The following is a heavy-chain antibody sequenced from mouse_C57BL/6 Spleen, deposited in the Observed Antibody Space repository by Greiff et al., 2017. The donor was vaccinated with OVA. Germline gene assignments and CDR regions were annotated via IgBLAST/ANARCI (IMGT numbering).Heavy chain of an antibody. D-gene: IGHD1-1*01. CDR1: GYTFTDYN. V-gene: IGHV1-22*01. Sequence: EVQLQQSGPELVKPGASVKMSCKASGYTFTDYNMHWVKQSHGKSLEWIGYINPNNGGTSYNQKFKGKATLTVNKSSSTAYMELRSLTSEDSAVYYCAREEVFYYGSSWFAYWGQGTLVTVSA. J-gene: IGHJ3*01. CDR2: INPNNGGT. CDR3: AREEVFYYGSSWFAY.